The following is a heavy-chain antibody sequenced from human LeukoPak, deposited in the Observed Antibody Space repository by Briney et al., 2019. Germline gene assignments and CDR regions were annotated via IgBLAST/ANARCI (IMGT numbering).Heavy chain of an antibody. CDR3: ASQYSSGWYGSFDAFDI. Sequence: ASVKASCKASGYTFTSYAMNWVRQAPGHGLEPMGWINTNTGNPTYVQGFTGRFVFSLDTSVSTAYLQISSLKAEDTAVYYCASQYSSGWYGSFDAFDIWGQGTMVTVSS. V-gene: IGHV7-4-1*02. D-gene: IGHD6-19*01. J-gene: IGHJ3*02. CDR2: INTNTGNP. CDR1: GYTFTSYA.